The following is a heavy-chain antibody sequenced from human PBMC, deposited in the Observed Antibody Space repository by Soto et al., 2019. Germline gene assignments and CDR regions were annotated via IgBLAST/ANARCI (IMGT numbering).Heavy chain of an antibody. CDR1: GYTFTSYA. CDR2: ISGYNGNT. Sequence: QVQVVQSGAEVKKPGASVKVSCKASGYTFTSYAISWVRQAPGQGLEWMGWISGYNGNTNYAQHLQDRVIMTTDTSTTTAYMELRSLTSDDTAVYYCARERGWYFDLWGRGTLVTVSS. CDR3: ARERGWYFDL. J-gene: IGHJ2*01. V-gene: IGHV1-18*01. D-gene: IGHD3-10*01.